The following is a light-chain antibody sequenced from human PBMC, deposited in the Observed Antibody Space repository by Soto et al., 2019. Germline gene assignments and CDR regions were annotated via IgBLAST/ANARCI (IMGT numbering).Light chain of an antibody. V-gene: IGKV1-12*01. Sequence: VQMTISLSSVSASVGDRVTITCRASQGVSTWLAWYQQKPGKAPNLLIYTASSLQSGVPSRFSGSGSGTDFTLTINGLQPEDFATYYCQQAASFPITFGQGARLEI. CDR2: TAS. CDR1: QGVSTW. CDR3: QQAASFPIT. J-gene: IGKJ5*01.